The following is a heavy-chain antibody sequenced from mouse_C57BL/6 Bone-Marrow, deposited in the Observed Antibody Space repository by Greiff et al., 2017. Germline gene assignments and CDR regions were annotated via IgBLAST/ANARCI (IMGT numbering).Heavy chain of an antibody. Sequence: VQLQQPGAELVRPGTSVKLSCKASGYTFTSYWMHWVKQRPGQGLEWIGVIDPSDSYTNYNQKFKGKATLTVDTSSSTAYMQLSSLTSEDSAVYYCARPYGSSFGYGGQGTTLTVSS. CDR3: ARPYGSSFGY. CDR2: IDPSDSYT. V-gene: IGHV1-59*01. D-gene: IGHD1-1*01. CDR1: GYTFTSYW. J-gene: IGHJ2*01.